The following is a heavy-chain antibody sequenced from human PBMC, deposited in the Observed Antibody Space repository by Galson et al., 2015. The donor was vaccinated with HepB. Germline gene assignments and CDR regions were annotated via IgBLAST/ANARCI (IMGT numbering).Heavy chain of an antibody. D-gene: IGHD6-13*01. CDR1: GGSVSSGSYY. CDR2: IYYSGST. CDR3: AREQLATPFDY. Sequence: SETLSLTCTVSGGSVSSGSYYWSWLRQPPGKGLEWIGYIYYSGSTNYNPSLKGRVTISVDTSKNQFSLKLSSMTAADTAVYYCAREQLATPFDYWGQGTLVTVSS. V-gene: IGHV4-61*01. J-gene: IGHJ4*02.